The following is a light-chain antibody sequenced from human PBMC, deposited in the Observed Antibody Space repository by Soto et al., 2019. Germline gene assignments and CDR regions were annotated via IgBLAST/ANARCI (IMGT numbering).Light chain of an antibody. CDR2: VAS. CDR3: QQADSFPLT. J-gene: IGKJ4*01. CDR1: HSIRSW. V-gene: IGKV1-12*01. Sequence: DIQMTQSPSSVSASVGDRVTITCRASHSIRSWLAWYQQRPGKPPKLLIYVASSLQSGVPSRFSGSGSGTDFPLTISTLQPDDFATYYCQQADSFPLTFGGGTKVEIK.